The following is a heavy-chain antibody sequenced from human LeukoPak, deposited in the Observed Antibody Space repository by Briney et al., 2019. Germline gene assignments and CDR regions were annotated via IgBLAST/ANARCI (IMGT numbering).Heavy chain of an antibody. CDR2: ISSSGSTI. J-gene: IGHJ6*03. CDR1: GFTFSSYE. CDR3: ARVTPSNIAVAGTMDV. V-gene: IGHV3-48*03. D-gene: IGHD6-19*01. Sequence: PGGSLRLSCAASGFTFSSYEMNWVRQAPGKGLEWVSYISSSGSTIYYADSVKGRFTISRDNAKNSLYLQMNSLRAEDTAVYYCARVTPSNIAVAGTMDVWGKGTTVTISS.